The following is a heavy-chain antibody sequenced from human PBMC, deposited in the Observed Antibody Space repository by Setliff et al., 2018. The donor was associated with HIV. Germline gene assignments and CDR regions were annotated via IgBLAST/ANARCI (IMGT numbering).Heavy chain of an antibody. D-gene: IGHD2-15*01. CDR2: IYTSGST. J-gene: IGHJ6*02. CDR1: GGSISSYY. CDR3: ARDPQLVAAKSRRRYYYGLDL. Sequence: TLSLTCTVSGGSISSYYWSWIRQPAGKGLEWIGRIYTSGSTNYNPSLRRRVTIPLDTSKNQFSLRLNSVTATDTAVYYCARDPQLVAAKSRRRYYYGLDLWGQGTTVTVSS. V-gene: IGHV4-4*07.